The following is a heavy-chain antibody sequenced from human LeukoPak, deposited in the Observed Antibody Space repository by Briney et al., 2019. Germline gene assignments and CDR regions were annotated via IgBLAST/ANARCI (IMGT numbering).Heavy chain of an antibody. CDR2: IKSKTDGGTT. CDR3: TTDPITYYYDSSGSY. V-gene: IGHV3-15*01. D-gene: IGHD3-22*01. CDR1: GFTLSNAC. Sequence: GESLRLSWAASGFTLSNACMSWVRQAPGKGLEWVGCIKSKTDGGTTDYAAHVKGRFTISRDDSKNTLYLQMNSLKTEDTAVYYCTTDPITYYYDSSGSYWGQGTLVTVSS. J-gene: IGHJ4*02.